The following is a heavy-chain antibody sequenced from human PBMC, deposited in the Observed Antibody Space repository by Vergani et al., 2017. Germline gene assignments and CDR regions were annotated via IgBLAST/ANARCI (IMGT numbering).Heavy chain of an antibody. Sequence: EVQLVESGGGLVQPGGSLRLSCAASGFTVSSNYMSWVRQAPGKGLEWVSVIYSGGSTYYADSVKGRFTISRDNSKNTLYLQMNSLRAEDTAVYYCARDNRYYDILTGYPAYYYYGMDVWGQGTTVTVSS. CDR1: GFTVSSNY. CDR3: ARDNRYYDILTGYPAYYYYGMDV. CDR2: IYSGGST. D-gene: IGHD3-9*01. V-gene: IGHV3-66*02. J-gene: IGHJ6*02.